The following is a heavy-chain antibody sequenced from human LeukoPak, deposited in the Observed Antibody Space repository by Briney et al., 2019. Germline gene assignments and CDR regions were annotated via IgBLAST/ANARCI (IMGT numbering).Heavy chain of an antibody. J-gene: IGHJ4*02. V-gene: IGHV3-23*01. D-gene: IGHD2-2*01. CDR1: GFTFSTYA. CDR3: AKYRYCTTTSCPGVFDY. CDR2: IGDSGGST. Sequence: PGGSLRPSCAASGFTFSTYAMSWVRQAPGKGLEWVSAIGDSGGSTYYADSVKGHFTISRDNSRNTLYLQLNSLRAEDTAIYYCAKYRYCTTTSCPGVFDYWGQGTLVTVSS.